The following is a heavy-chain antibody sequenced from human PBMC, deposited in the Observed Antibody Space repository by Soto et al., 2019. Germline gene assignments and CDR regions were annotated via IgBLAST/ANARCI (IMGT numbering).Heavy chain of an antibody. CDR2: ISYDGSNK. CDR3: AKDWTSGYDCDY. J-gene: IGHJ4*02. Sequence: GGSLRLSCAASGFTFSSYGMHWVRQAPGKGLEWVAVISYDGSNKYYADSVKGRFTISRDNSKNTLYLQMNSLRAEDTAVYYCAKDWTSGYDCDYWGQGTLVTVSS. D-gene: IGHD5-12*01. V-gene: IGHV3-30*18. CDR1: GFTFSSYG.